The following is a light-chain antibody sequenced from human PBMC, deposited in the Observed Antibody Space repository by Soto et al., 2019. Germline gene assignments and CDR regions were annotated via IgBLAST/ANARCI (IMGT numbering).Light chain of an antibody. CDR1: QIVSIN. CDR2: GAS. V-gene: IGKV3-15*01. Sequence: EIVMTQSPATLSVSPGERATLSCRASQIVSINLAWDQQKPGQATRLLIYGASTRATGIPARFSGSGSGTDFTLTISSLQSEDFAVYYCKQYNTWPPFTFGPGTKVDIK. CDR3: KQYNTWPPFT. J-gene: IGKJ3*01.